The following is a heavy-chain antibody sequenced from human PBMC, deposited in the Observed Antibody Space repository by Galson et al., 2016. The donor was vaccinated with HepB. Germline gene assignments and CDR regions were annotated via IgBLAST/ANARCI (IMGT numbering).Heavy chain of an antibody. CDR2: TYYRSNWHN. J-gene: IGHJ4*02. Sequence: CAISGDSVSSNSAGWYWIRQSPSRGLEWLGKTYYRSNWHNDYAVSVKSRISINPDTSKNQFSLQLNSVTPEDTAVYYCASSDYGDYGGREFDYWGQGTLVTVSS. CDR3: ASSDYGDYGGREFDY. CDR1: GDSVSSNSAG. V-gene: IGHV6-1*01. D-gene: IGHD4-17*01.